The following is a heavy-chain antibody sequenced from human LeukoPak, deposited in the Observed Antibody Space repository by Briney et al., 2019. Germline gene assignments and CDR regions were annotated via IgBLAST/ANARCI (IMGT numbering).Heavy chain of an antibody. Sequence: SQTLSLTRTVSGDFISSGHYYWNWIRQPAGKGLEWIGRIYISGSTNYNPSLKSRVTMSVDTSKNQFSLKVTSVTAADTAVYYCAREVAVSDTSPHYFDHWGQGTLVTVSS. CDR1: GDFISSGHYY. J-gene: IGHJ4*02. CDR2: IYISGST. V-gene: IGHV4-61*02. D-gene: IGHD6-19*01. CDR3: AREVAVSDTSPHYFDH.